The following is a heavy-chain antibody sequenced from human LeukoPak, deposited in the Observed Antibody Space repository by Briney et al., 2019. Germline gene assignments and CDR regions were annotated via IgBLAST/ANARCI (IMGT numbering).Heavy chain of an antibody. CDR1: GFTFGSYA. V-gene: IGHV3-23*01. J-gene: IGHJ4*02. CDR3: AKGNWGDC. CDR2: ISGSADNT. D-gene: IGHD7-27*01. Sequence: GGSLRLSCAASGFTFGSYAMNWVRQAPGKGLEWVSGISGSADNTYYADSVRGRFTIFRDNSKNTVYLQMNSLRAEDAAVYYCAKGNWGDCWGQGTLVTVSS.